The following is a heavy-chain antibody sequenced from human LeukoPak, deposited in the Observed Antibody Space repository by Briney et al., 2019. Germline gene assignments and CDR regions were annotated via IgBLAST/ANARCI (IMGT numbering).Heavy chain of an antibody. CDR2: IWYDGSQE. D-gene: IGHD6-6*01. J-gene: IGHJ4*02. Sequence: GRSLRLSCAASGFTFSNHGMHWVRQAPGKGLEWVANIWYDGSQEYYADTVKGRFTISGDISKNTLYLQMNSLRAEDTAVYYCARDLAAARLDFRGQGTLVTVSS. CDR3: ARDLAAARLDF. CDR1: GFTFSNHG. V-gene: IGHV3-33*01.